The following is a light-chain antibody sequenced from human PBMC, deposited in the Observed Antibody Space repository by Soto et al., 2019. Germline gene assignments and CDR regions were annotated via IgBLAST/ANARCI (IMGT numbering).Light chain of an antibody. CDR3: QQYGSFSPIT. J-gene: IGKJ4*01. V-gene: IGKV1-5*01. Sequence: DIQMTQSPSTLSASVGDRVTITCLASRSISNWLAWYQQRPGIAPKLLIFDASILQSGVPSRFSGSGSGTEFTLSISRLQTDDFATYYCQQYGSFSPITFGGGTKVDIK. CDR1: RSISNW. CDR2: DAS.